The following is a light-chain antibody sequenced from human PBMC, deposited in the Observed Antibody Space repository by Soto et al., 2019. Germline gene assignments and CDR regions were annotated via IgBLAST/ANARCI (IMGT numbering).Light chain of an antibody. CDR2: DAS. V-gene: IGKV3-11*01. CDR1: QSVSSY. Sequence: EIVLTQSPATLSLSPGERATLSCRASQSVSSYLAWYQQKPGQAPRLLIYDASNRATGIPARFSGSGSGTDFTLTISSLEHEDFEVYYCQQRSNWPLTLGQGTKVDIK. CDR3: QQRSNWPLT. J-gene: IGKJ1*01.